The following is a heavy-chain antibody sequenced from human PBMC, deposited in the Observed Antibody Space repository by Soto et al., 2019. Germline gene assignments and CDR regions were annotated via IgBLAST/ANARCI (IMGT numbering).Heavy chain of an antibody. Sequence: QVQLVQSGAEVKKPGASVKVSCKASGYTFTSYAMHWVRQAPGQRLEWMGWINAGNGNTKYSQKFQGRVTITRDTSASTAYMERSSLRYEDTAVYYCARLGVRGVIVDAFDIWGQGTMVTVSS. D-gene: IGHD3-10*01. V-gene: IGHV1-3*01. CDR1: GYTFTSYA. J-gene: IGHJ3*02. CDR2: INAGNGNT. CDR3: ARLGVRGVIVDAFDI.